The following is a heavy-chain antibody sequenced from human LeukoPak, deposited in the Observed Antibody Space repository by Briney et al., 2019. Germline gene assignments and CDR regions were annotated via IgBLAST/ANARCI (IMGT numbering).Heavy chain of an antibody. J-gene: IGHJ3*02. CDR3: AKRVNGAFDI. Sequence: GSLRLSCAASGFTFSSYAMSWVRQAPGKGLEYVSTINTDGSNTWYADSVKGRFTISRDNSKNTVFLQMNNLRHEDTATYYCAKRVNGAFDIWGQGTMVSVSS. V-gene: IGHV3-23*01. CDR1: GFTFSSYA. CDR2: INTDGSNT.